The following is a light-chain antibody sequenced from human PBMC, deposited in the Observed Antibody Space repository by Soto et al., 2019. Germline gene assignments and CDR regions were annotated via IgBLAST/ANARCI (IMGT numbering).Light chain of an antibody. V-gene: IGKV1-39*01. CDR1: QGISTY. Sequence: DIQMTQSPPSLSASVGDRLTITCRASQGISTYLNWYRQKPGKAPELLIYAASSLQSGVPSRFSGSGSATDVTLTIGSLQPEESATYYCQQGFTTPWTFGQGTRWIS. CDR3: QQGFTTPWT. CDR2: AAS. J-gene: IGKJ1*01.